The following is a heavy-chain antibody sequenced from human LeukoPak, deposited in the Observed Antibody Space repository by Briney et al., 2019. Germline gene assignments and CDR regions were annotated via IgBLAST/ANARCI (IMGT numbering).Heavy chain of an antibody. CDR3: ARGSEWLLSPFDY. V-gene: IGHV4-59*01. D-gene: IGHD3-3*01. Sequence: SETLSLTCTVSGGSISSYYWSWIRQPPGKGLEWIGYTFYSGSTNYNPSLKSRVTISVDTSKNQFSLKLSSVTAADTTVYYCARGSEWLLSPFDYWGQGTLVTVSS. J-gene: IGHJ4*02. CDR2: TFYSGST. CDR1: GGSISSYY.